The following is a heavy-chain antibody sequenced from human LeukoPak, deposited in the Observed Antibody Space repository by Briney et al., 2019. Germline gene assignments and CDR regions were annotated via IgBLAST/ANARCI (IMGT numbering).Heavy chain of an antibody. J-gene: IGHJ3*02. V-gene: IGHV4-39*07. CDR2: IYHSGST. CDR1: GGSISRNSYY. CDR3: ARGPPDCSSTSCYAFDAFDI. Sequence: SETLSLTCSVSGGSISRNSYYWGWIRQPPGKGLEWIGSIYHSGSTYYNPSLKSRVTIAVETSKNQFSLKLSSVTAADKAVYYCARGPPDCSSTSCYAFDAFDIWGQGTMVTVSS. D-gene: IGHD2-2*01.